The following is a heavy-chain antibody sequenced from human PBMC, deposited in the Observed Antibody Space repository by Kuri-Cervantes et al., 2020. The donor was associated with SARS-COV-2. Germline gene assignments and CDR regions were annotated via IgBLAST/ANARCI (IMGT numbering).Heavy chain of an antibody. CDR3: ARDGRGENWYFDL. D-gene: IGHD1-26*01. CDR1: GFTFSSYG. CDR2: IRYDGSNK. Sequence: GGSLRLSCAASGFTFSSYGMHWVRQAPGKGLEWVAFIRYDGSNKYYADSVKGRFTISRDSAKSSLYLQMNSLRAEDTAVYYCARDGRGENWYFDLWGRGTLVTVSS. V-gene: IGHV3-30*02. J-gene: IGHJ2*01.